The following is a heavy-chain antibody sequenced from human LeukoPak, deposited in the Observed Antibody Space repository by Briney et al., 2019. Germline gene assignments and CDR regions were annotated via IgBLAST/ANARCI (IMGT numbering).Heavy chain of an antibody. Sequence: PGRSLRLSCAASGFTFSSYGMHWVRQAPGKGLEWVAAISYDGSNKYYADSVKGRFTISRDNPKNTLYLQMNSLRAEDTAVYYCAKETFFSGSYYAYWGQGTLVTVSS. J-gene: IGHJ4*02. D-gene: IGHD1-26*01. CDR1: GFTFSSYG. CDR3: AKETFFSGSYYAY. CDR2: ISYDGSNK. V-gene: IGHV3-30*18.